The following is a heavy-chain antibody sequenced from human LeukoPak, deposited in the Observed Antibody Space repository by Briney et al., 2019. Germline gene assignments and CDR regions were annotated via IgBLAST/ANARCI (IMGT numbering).Heavy chain of an antibody. CDR3: AQAEKRDSGHRFQH. J-gene: IGHJ1*01. V-gene: IGHV3-23*01. Sequence: GGSLRLSCVASGFTFNNFAMNWVRQGPGEGLEWGSAISGTGSSTYYADSVKGRFTISRDNSKNTLYLQMSSLRADDTAVYYCAQAEKRDSGHRFQHWGRGILVTVSS. CDR1: GFTFNNFA. D-gene: IGHD1-26*01. CDR2: ISGTGSST.